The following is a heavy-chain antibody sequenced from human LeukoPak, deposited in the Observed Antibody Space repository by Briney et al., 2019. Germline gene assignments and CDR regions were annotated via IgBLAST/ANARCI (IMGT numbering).Heavy chain of an antibody. Sequence: GGSLRLSCSASGFTFSSYAMHWVRQAPGKGLEYVSAISSNGGSTYYADSVKGRFTISRDNSKNTLYLQMSSLRAEDTAVCYCVKDLAVAATPILDYWGQGTLVTVSS. CDR1: GFTFSSYA. J-gene: IGHJ4*02. CDR2: ISSNGGST. D-gene: IGHD2-15*01. V-gene: IGHV3-64D*06. CDR3: VKDLAVAATPILDY.